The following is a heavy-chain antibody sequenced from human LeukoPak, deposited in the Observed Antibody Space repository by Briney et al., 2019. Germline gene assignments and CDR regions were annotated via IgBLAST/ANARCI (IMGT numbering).Heavy chain of an antibody. CDR3: ARDPGSMVRGVTTYFDY. J-gene: IGHJ4*02. Sequence: PSETLSLTCTVSGGSISSYYRSWIRQPAGKGLEWIGRIYTSGSTNYNPSLKSRVTMSVDTSKNQFSLKLSSVTAADTAVYYCARDPGSMVRGVTTYFDYWGQGTLVTVSS. CDR2: IYTSGST. D-gene: IGHD3-10*01. V-gene: IGHV4-4*07. CDR1: GGSISSYY.